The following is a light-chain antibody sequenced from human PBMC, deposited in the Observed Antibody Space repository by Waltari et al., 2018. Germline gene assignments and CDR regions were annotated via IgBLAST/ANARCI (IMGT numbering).Light chain of an antibody. J-gene: IGLJ1*01. CDR1: SSDVGRFDY. CDR3: CSYAGSYTFV. Sequence: QSALTQPRSVSGSPGQSVTIPCTATSSDVGRFDYVPWFQQYPGKAPKLMIYDVNKRPSGVPHRFSGSKSGNTASLTISGLQAEDEADYYCCSYAGSYTFVFGTGTKVTVL. V-gene: IGLV2-11*01. CDR2: DVN.